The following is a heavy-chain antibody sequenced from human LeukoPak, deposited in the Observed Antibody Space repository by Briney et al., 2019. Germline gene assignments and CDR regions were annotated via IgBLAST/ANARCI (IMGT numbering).Heavy chain of an antibody. D-gene: IGHD3-22*01. CDR3: ARVPVLLGSSGYYYPYYYYGMDV. CDR2: ISYDGSNK. Sequence: GGSLRLSCAASGFTFSSYAMHWVRQAPGKGLEWVAVISYDGSNKYNADSVKGRFTNSRDNSKNTLYLQMTSLRAEDTAVYYWARVPVLLGSSGYYYPYYYYGMDVWGQGTTVTVSS. V-gene: IGHV3-30-3*01. CDR1: GFTFSSYA. J-gene: IGHJ6*02.